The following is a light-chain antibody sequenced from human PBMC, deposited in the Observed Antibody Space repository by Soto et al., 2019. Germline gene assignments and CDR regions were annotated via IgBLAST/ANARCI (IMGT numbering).Light chain of an antibody. Sequence: QSVLTQPASMSGSLGQSITISCTGTSSDVGGYKYVSWYQHHPGKAPNLMIYEVSNRPAGVSNRFSGSKSGNTASLTISGLQAEDEADYYCSSYTLTSSLYVFATGTKVTVL. V-gene: IGLV2-14*01. CDR2: EVS. CDR3: SSYTLTSSLYV. CDR1: SSDVGGYKY. J-gene: IGLJ1*01.